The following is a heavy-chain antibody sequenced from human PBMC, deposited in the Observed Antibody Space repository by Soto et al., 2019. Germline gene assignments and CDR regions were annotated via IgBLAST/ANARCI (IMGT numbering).Heavy chain of an antibody. CDR1: GFTFSSYD. J-gene: IGHJ4*02. V-gene: IGHV3-13*04. D-gene: IGHD3-22*01. Sequence: EVQLVESGGGLVQPGGSLRLSCSASGFTFSSYDMHWVRQGTGKGLEWVSAIGTTGDTYYAGSVKGRFTISRENAKNSLYLQMNSLRAGDTAIYFCARVIGPTLFDYWGQGTLVTVSS. CDR2: IGTTGDT. CDR3: ARVIGPTLFDY.